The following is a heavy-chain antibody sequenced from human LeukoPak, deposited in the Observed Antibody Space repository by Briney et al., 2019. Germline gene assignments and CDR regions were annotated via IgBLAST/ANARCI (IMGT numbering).Heavy chain of an antibody. D-gene: IGHD5-12*01. J-gene: IGHJ4*02. CDR3: ARDLGYGGYARFDY. CDR2: IYYSGST. CDR1: GGSIGSYY. Sequence: SETLSLTCTVSGGSIGSYYWSWIRQPPGKGLEWIGYIYYSGSTNYNPSLKSRVTISVDTSKNQFSLKVSSVTAADTAVYYCARDLGYGGYARFDYWGQGTLVTVSS. V-gene: IGHV4-59*01.